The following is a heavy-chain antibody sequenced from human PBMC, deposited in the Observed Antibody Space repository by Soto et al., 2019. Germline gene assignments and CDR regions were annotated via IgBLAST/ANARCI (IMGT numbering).Heavy chain of an antibody. CDR1: GYTFTSYD. V-gene: IGHV1-8*01. D-gene: IGHD6-13*01. J-gene: IGHJ6*02. CDR2: MNPNSGNT. Sequence: GASVKVSCKASGYTFTSYDINWVRQATGQGLEWMGWMNPNSGNTGYAQKFQGRVTMTRNTSISTAYMELSSLRSEDAAVYYCARFDGSSWSYYYYGMDVWGQGTTVTVSS. CDR3: ARFDGSSWSYYYYGMDV.